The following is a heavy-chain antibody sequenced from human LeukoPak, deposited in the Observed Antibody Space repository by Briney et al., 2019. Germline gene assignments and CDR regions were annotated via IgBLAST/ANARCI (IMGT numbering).Heavy chain of an antibody. Sequence: GGSLRLSCAASGFNFGIYIMHWVRQAPGKGLEYVSAITSGGVGTYYADSVKGRFIISRDNSKNTLYLQMGSLRAEDMAVYYCARTYYFDSSDYYFPMDVWGQGTTVTVSS. CDR2: ITSGGVGT. CDR3: ARTYYFDSSDYYFPMDV. J-gene: IGHJ6*02. V-gene: IGHV3-64*02. D-gene: IGHD3-22*01. CDR1: GFNFGIYI.